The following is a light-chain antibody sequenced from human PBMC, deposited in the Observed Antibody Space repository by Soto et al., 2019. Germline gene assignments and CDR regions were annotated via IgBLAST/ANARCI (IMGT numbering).Light chain of an antibody. V-gene: IGLV2-14*01. CDR2: DVS. CDR1: SSDVGGYNY. CDR3: SSYTSSSTSLYV. Sequence: ALTQPASVSGSPGQSITISCTGTSSDVGGYNYVSWYQQHPGKAPKLMIYDVSNRPSGVSNRFSGSKSGNTASLTISGLQAEDGADYYCSSYTSSSTSLYVFGTGTKVTVL. J-gene: IGLJ1*01.